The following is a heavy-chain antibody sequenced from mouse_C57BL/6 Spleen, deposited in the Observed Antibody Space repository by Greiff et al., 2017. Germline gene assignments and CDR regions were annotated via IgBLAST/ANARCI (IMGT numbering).Heavy chain of an antibody. CDR3: ARRVTTVVEGAWFAY. CDR2: IYPRSGNT. D-gene: IGHD1-1*01. CDR1: GYTFTSYG. Sequence: VKLQESGAELARPGASVKLSCKASGYTFTSYGISWVKQRTGQGLEWIGEIYPRSGNTYYNEKFKGKDTLTADKSSSTAYMELRSLTSEDSAVYFCARRVTTVVEGAWFAYWGQGTLVTVSA. V-gene: IGHV1-81*01. J-gene: IGHJ3*01.